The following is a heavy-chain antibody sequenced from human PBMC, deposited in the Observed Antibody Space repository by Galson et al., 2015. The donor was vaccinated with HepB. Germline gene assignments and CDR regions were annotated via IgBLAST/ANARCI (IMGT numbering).Heavy chain of an antibody. CDR1: GFTVSSNY. D-gene: IGHD3-16*01. Sequence: SLRLSCAASGFTVSSNYMSWVRQAPGKGLEWVSVIYSGGSTYYADSVKGRFTISRDNSKNTLYLQMNSLRAEDTAVYYCAREGAHKKHYYYYYGMDVWGQGTTVTVSS. V-gene: IGHV3-53*01. CDR2: IYSGGST. J-gene: IGHJ6*02. CDR3: AREGAHKKHYYYYYGMDV.